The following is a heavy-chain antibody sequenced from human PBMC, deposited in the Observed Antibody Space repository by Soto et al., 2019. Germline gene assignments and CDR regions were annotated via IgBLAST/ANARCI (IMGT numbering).Heavy chain of an antibody. Sequence: QVQLVQSGAEVKKPGSSVKVSCKASGGTFSSYAISWVRQAPGQGLEWMGGIIPIFGTANYAQKFQGRVTITADESTSTAYMEMRSVRSEDTAVYYCARGDTIFGVVMPHPDRTNYYYGIDVWGQGTTVTVSS. J-gene: IGHJ6*02. CDR2: IIPIFGTA. V-gene: IGHV1-69*01. CDR1: GGTFSSYA. CDR3: ARGDTIFGVVMPHPDRTNYYYGIDV. D-gene: IGHD3-3*01.